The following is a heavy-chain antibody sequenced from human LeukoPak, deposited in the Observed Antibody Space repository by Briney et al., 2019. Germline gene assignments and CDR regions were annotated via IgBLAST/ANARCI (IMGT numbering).Heavy chain of an antibody. J-gene: IGHJ4*02. CDR3: ARLRNYDFWSGDDFDY. CDR1: GYTFTSYG. V-gene: IGHV1-18*01. Sequence: ASVKVSCKASGYTFTSYGISWVRQAPGRGLEWMGWISAYNGNTNYAQKLQGRVTMTTDTSTSTACMELRSLRSDDTAVYYCARLRNYDFWSGDDFDYWGQGTLVTVSS. CDR2: ISAYNGNT. D-gene: IGHD3-3*01.